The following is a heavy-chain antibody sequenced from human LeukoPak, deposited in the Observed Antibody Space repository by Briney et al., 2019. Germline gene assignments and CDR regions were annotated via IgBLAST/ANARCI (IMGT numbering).Heavy chain of an antibody. J-gene: IGHJ4*02. CDR1: GYSFTAYW. Sequence: GESLKISCKGSGYSFTAYWIGWVRQMPGKGLEWMGIIYPGDSETKYSPSFQGQVTISADKSISTAYLQWSSLKASDTATYYCARGLGRWLKLSVFDYWGQGTLVTVSS. CDR2: IYPGDSET. CDR3: ARGLGRWLKLSVFDY. D-gene: IGHD5-24*01. V-gene: IGHV5-51*01.